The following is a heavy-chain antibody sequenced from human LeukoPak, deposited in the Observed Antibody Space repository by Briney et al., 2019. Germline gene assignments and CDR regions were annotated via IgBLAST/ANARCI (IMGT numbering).Heavy chain of an antibody. CDR2: IYYSGST. D-gene: IGHD4-17*01. CDR1: GGSISSGGYY. Sequence: PSETLSLTCTVSGGSISSGGYYWSWIRQHPGKGLEWIGYIYYSGSTYYNPSLKSRVTISVDTSKNQFSLKLSPVTAADTAVYYCARNSYGDYVRFDPWGQGTLVTVSS. J-gene: IGHJ5*02. V-gene: IGHV4-31*03. CDR3: ARNSYGDYVRFDP.